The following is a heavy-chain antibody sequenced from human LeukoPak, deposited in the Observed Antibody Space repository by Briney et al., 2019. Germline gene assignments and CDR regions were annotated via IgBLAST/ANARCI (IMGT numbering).Heavy chain of an antibody. CDR1: GGSISSYY. V-gene: IGHV4-59*01. CDR3: ARESWLHSFFDY. D-gene: IGHD5-24*01. J-gene: IGHJ4*02. Sequence: PSEALSLTCTVSGGSISSYYWSWIWQPPGKGLEWIGYIYYSGSTNYNPSLKSRVTISVDTSKNQFSLKLSSVTAADTAVYYCARESWLHSFFDYWGQGTLVTVSS. CDR2: IYYSGST.